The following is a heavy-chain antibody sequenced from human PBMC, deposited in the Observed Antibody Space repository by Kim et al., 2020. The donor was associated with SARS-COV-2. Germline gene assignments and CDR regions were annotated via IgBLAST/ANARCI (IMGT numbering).Heavy chain of an antibody. CDR2: IYYSGST. CDR3: ARRGYYGLYGMDV. J-gene: IGHJ6*02. Sequence: SETLSLTCTVSGGSISSSSYYWGWIRQPPGKGLEWIGSIYYSGSTYYNPSLKSRVTISVDTSKNQFSLKLSSVTAADTAVYYCARRGYYGLYGMDVWGQGTTVTVSS. CDR1: GGSISSSSYY. V-gene: IGHV4-39*01. D-gene: IGHD3-10*01.